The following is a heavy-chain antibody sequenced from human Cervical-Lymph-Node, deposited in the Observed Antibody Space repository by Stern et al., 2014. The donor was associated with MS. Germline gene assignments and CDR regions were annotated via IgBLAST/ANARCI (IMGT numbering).Heavy chain of an antibody. D-gene: IGHD6-19*01. Sequence: QVTLKESGPTLVEPKQTLTLTCTFTGFSLSTSGVGVGWIRLPTGKALEWIALVFWDDVKRYSQTMKRRLCLTKDPSKNQVVLTMTNMDPVDTATYYCAHRPPRRIAVADDAFDILGQGTMVTVSS. J-gene: IGHJ3*02. CDR1: GFSLSTSGVG. V-gene: IGHV2-5*02. CDR3: AHRPPRRIAVADDAFDI. CDR2: VFWDDVK.